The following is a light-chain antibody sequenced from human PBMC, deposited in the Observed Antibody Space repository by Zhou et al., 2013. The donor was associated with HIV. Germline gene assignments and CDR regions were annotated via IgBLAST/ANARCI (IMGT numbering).Light chain of an antibody. CDR1: QSISSY. Sequence: DIQMTQSPSSLSASVGDRVTITCRASQSISSYLNWYQQKPGKAPKLLIYTASSLQGGVPSRFSGSGSGTDFTLTISSLLPEDFATYYCQQSYSAPYTFGQGTKLEIK. V-gene: IGKV1-39*01. CDR2: TAS. J-gene: IGKJ2*01. CDR3: QQSYSAPYT.